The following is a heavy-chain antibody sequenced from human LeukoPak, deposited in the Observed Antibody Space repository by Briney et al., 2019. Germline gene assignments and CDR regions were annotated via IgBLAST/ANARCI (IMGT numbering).Heavy chain of an antibody. J-gene: IGHJ4*02. Sequence: GGSLRLSCAASRFTFSNFAMSWVRQAPGKGLEWVANINQDGTEKFYVDSVKGRFTISRDNAKNSLYLQMNSLRADDTAVYYCARTPRRNPHYYFDYWGQGTLVTVSS. CDR3: ARTPRRNPHYYFDY. CDR1: RFTFSNFA. D-gene: IGHD1-1*01. V-gene: IGHV3-7*01. CDR2: INQDGTEK.